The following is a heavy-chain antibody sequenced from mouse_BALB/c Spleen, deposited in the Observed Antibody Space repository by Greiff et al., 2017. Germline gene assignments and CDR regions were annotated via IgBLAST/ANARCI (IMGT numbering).Heavy chain of an antibody. J-gene: IGHJ4*01. V-gene: IGHV5-6*01. CDR2: ISSGGSYT. Sequence: EVHLVESGGDLVKPGGSLKLSCAASGFTFSSYGMSWVRQTPDKRLEWVATISSGGSYTYYPDSVKGRFTISRDNAKNTLYLQMSSLKSEDTAMYYCARQGIYYYAMDYWGQGTSVTVSS. CDR3: ARQGIYYYAMDY. CDR1: GFTFSSYG.